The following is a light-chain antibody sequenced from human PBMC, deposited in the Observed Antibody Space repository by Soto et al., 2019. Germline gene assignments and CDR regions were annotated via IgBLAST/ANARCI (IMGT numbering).Light chain of an antibody. V-gene: IGKV3D-15*01. J-gene: IGKJ2*01. CDR3: QHYNNWPPYT. CDR2: GAS. Sequence: EIVMTQSPDTLSVSPGERATLSCRASQRISRNLAWYQQKPGQAPRLLIYGASTRATGVRAGFSGSGSETDFTLTISSLQSEECAVYYCQHYNNWPPYTFGQGTKLEIK. CDR1: QRISRN.